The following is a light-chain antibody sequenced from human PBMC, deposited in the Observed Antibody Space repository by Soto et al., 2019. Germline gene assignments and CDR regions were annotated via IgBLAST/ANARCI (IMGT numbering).Light chain of an antibody. CDR2: DAS. Sequence: DIQMTQSPSTLSASVGDRVTITCRASQSISSWLAWYQQKPGQAPKLLIYDASSLESGVPSRFSGSGSGTEFTLTISSLQPDDFATYYCQQGWAFGQGTKVEIK. CDR1: QSISSW. CDR3: QQGWA. J-gene: IGKJ1*01. V-gene: IGKV1-5*01.